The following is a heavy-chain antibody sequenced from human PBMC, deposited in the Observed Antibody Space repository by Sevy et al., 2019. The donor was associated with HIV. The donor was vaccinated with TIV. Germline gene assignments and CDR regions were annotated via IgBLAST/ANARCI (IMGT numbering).Heavy chain of an antibody. D-gene: IGHD2-2*01. CDR3: ARGGGNSVKWYPLY. CDR1: GFAFSTHA. V-gene: IGHV3-30-3*01. J-gene: IGHJ4*01. CDR2: ISYEGTET. Sequence: GGSLRLSCAASGFAFSTHAMHWVRQAPGKGLEWVAVISYEGTETFYAASVEGRFTISRDNSKNMLSLQINSLRPEDTAVYYCARGGGNSVKWYPLYWGHGTLVTVSS.